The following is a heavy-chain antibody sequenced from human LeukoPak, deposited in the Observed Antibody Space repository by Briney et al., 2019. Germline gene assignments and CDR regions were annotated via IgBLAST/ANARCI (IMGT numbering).Heavy chain of an antibody. CDR3: ARDESRNGGDSDGYFDY. V-gene: IGHV3-43*02. D-gene: IGHD4-23*01. CDR1: GFTFDDYA. J-gene: IGHJ4*02. Sequence: PGGSLRLSCAASGFTFDDYAMHWVRRAPGKGLEWVALISGVTGNTYYADSVKGRFTISRDNSKNSLYLQMNSVRAEDTAFYYCARDESRNGGDSDGYFDYWGQGTPVTVFS. CDR2: ISGVTGNT.